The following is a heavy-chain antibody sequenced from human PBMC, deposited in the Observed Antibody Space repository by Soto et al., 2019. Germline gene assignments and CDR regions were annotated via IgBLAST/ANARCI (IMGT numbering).Heavy chain of an antibody. CDR1: GYSFTSYW. CDR3: ARTAAAGKYYYGVDV. J-gene: IGHJ6*02. V-gene: IGHV5-10-1*04. D-gene: IGHD6-13*01. Sequence: GESLKISCKGSGYSFTSYWIGWVRQMPGKNLEWVGRIDPSDSYTSYSPSFQGQVTISADKSISTAYLQWSSLKASDTAMYYCARTAAAGKYYYGVDVWGQGTTVTVSS. CDR2: IDPSDSYT.